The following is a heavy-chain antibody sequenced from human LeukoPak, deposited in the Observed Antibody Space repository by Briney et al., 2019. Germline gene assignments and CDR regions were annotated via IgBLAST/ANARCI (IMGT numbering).Heavy chain of an antibody. D-gene: IGHD2-15*01. CDR3: ARVRLGYCSGGSCLRFDY. CDR1: GFTFNNAW. CDR2: IKQDGSEK. Sequence: PGGSLRLSCATSGFTFNNAWMNWVRQAPGKGLEWVANIKQDGSEKYYVDSVKGRFTISRDNAKNSLYLQMNSLRAEDTAVYYCARVRLGYCSGGSCLRFDYWGQGTLVTVSS. V-gene: IGHV3-7*01. J-gene: IGHJ4*02.